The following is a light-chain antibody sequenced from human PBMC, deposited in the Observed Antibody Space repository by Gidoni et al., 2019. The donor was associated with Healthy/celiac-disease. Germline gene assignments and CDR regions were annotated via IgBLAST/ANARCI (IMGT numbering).Light chain of an antibody. CDR3: SSYTSSSTLEV. CDR2: EVS. Sequence: QSALTQPASVSGSPGQSITISCTGTSSDVGGYNYVSWYQQHPGKAPKLMIYEVSNRPSGGSNRVSGSKSGNTASLTISELQAEDEADYYCSSYTSSSTLEVFGGGTKLTVL. J-gene: IGLJ2*01. CDR1: SSDVGGYNY. V-gene: IGLV2-14*01.